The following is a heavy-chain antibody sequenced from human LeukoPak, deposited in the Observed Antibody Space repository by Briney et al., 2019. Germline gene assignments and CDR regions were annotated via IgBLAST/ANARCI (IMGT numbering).Heavy chain of an antibody. CDR1: GGSISSGDYY. D-gene: IGHD3-10*01. V-gene: IGHV4-30-4*08. CDR2: IYYSGST. CDR3: AGDFGDYYGSGSN. J-gene: IGHJ4*02. Sequence: PSETLSLTCAVSGGSISSGDYYWSWIRQPPGKGLEWIGYIYYSGSTYYNPSLKSRVTISVDTSKNQFSLKLSSVTAADTAVYYCAGDFGDYYGSGSNWGQGTLVTVSS.